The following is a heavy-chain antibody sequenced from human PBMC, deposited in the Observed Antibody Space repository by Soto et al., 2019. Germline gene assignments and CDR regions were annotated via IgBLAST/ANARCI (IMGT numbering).Heavy chain of an antibody. J-gene: IGHJ4*02. CDR3: AIRASYYDSSGYFDY. CDR1: GYTFTSYD. CDR2: INAGNGNT. Sequence: ASVKVSRKASGYTFTSYDMHWVRQAPGQRLEWMGWINAGNGNTKYSQKFQGRVTITRDTSASTAYMELSSLRAEDTAVYYCAIRASYYDSSGYFDYWGQGTLVTVSS. D-gene: IGHD3-22*01. V-gene: IGHV1-3*01.